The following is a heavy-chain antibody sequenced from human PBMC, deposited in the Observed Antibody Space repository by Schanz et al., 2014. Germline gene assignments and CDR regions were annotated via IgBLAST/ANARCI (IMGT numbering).Heavy chain of an antibody. V-gene: IGHV4-31*03. CDR3: ARHGGIPYYPMDV. CDR2: ISYSGST. CDR1: AGSINSGGYY. Sequence: QVQLQESGPGLVKPSETLILTCNVSAGSINSGGYYWDWIRLLPGKGLEWIGYISYSGSTSFNPSLKSRLTMTVDTSKNQFSLRLSSVTAADTAVYYCARHGGIPYYPMDVWGQGTTVTVSS. D-gene: IGHD3-16*01. J-gene: IGHJ6*02.